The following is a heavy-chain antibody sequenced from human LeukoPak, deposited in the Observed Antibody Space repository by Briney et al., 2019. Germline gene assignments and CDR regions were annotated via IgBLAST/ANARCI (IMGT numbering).Heavy chain of an antibody. CDR1: GFTFSSYG. Sequence: GRSLRLSCAASGFTFSSYGMHWVRQAPGKGLEWVAVISFDASNKYYADSVKGRFTISRDNSKNTLYLQMNSLRAEDTAVYYCAKDVDPFGSGSYVEGFDYWGQGTLVTVSS. J-gene: IGHJ4*02. CDR2: ISFDASNK. V-gene: IGHV3-30*18. CDR3: AKDVDPFGSGSYVEGFDY. D-gene: IGHD3-10*01.